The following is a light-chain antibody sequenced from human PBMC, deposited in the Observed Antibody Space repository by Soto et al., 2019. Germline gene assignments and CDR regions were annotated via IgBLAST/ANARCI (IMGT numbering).Light chain of an antibody. V-gene: IGLV1-40*01. CDR3: QSYDSGLSVWV. Sequence: QSVLTQPPSVSGAPGQRVTISCTGSNSNIGAGYFVHWYQQLPGTAPKLLIYGNINRPSGVPDRFSGSKSGTSASLVITGLQAEDEAEYYCQSYDSGLSVWVFGGGTKVTVL. CDR2: GNI. CDR1: NSNIGAGYF. J-gene: IGLJ3*02.